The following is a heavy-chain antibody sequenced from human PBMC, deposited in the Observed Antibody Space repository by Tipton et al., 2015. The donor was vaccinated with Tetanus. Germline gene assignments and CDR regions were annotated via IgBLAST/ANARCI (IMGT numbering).Heavy chain of an antibody. Sequence: TLSLTCSVSGGSLRSGDHYWSWIRQPPGKGLEWLAYISSSGSTNSNYSLKSRVTISMDRSENQISLKMTSVTAADTAVYYCAGVTAQRTELYFEHWGQGTQVTVSS. CDR2: ISSSGST. V-gene: IGHV4-61*08. CDR3: AGVTAQRTELYFEH. D-gene: IGHD2-8*02. CDR1: GGSLRSGDHY. J-gene: IGHJ1*01.